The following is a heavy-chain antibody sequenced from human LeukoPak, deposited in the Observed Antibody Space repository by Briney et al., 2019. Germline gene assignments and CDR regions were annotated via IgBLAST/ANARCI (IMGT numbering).Heavy chain of an antibody. D-gene: IGHD3-22*01. V-gene: IGHV3-30*18. CDR3: AKGDYYDSSGYYYWSRYFDY. CDR1: GFTFSSYG. CDR2: ISYWGSNK. Sequence: GGALRLSCAASGFTFSSYGMHWGRQAPGKGLEWVAVISYWGSNKYYADSVKGRFTISRDNSKNTLYLQMNSLRAEDTAVYYCAKGDYYDSSGYYYWSRYFDYWGQGTLVTVSS. J-gene: IGHJ4*02.